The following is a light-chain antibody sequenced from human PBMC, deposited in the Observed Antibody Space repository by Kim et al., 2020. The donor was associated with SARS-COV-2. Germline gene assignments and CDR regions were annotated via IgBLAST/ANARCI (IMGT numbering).Light chain of an antibody. J-gene: IGLJ2*01. Sequence: SYELTQPPSVSVVPGKTATITCGGNNIGNKGVHWHQQKPGQAPVVVVYYDNAQPSGNSERFSGSNSGNTATLTISRVEAGDEADYFCQVWDSRNDHVVFGGGTQLTVL. CDR1: NIGNKG. V-gene: IGLV3-21*01. CDR3: QVWDSRNDHVV. CDR2: YDN.